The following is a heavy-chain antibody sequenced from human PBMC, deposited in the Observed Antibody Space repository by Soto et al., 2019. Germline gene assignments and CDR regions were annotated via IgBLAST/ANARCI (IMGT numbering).Heavy chain of an antibody. V-gene: IGHV4-30-4*01. CDR3: ARDGIEAGTDY. CDR2: IYYSGST. D-gene: IGHD6-19*01. J-gene: IGHJ4*02. CDR1: GGSISSGDYY. Sequence: SETLSLTCTVSGGSISSGDYYWSWIRQPPGKGLEWIGYIYYSGSTYYNPSLKSRVTISVDTSKNQFSLKLSSVTAADTAVYYCARDGIEAGTDYWGQGTLVTVSS.